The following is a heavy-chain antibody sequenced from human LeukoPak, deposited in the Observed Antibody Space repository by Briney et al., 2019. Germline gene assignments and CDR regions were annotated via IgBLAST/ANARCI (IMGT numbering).Heavy chain of an antibody. CDR3: ARPYYYDSSGYTGAFDI. V-gene: IGHV4-59*08. CDR1: GGSISSYY. D-gene: IGHD3-22*01. J-gene: IGHJ3*02. Sequence: SETLSLTCTVSGGSISSYYWSWIRQPPGKGLEWIGYIYYSGSTNYNPSLKSRVTISVDTSKNQFSLKLSSVTAADTAVYYCARPYYYDSSGYTGAFDIWGQGTMVTVSS. CDR2: IYYSGST.